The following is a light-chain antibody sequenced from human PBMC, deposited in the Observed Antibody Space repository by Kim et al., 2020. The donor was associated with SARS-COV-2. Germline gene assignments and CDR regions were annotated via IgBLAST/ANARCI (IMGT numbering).Light chain of an antibody. CDR2: AAS. Sequence: DIKMTQSPSSLSASVGDRVTITCRTSQRISSSLNWYQQKPGTAPKLLIYAASGLQSGVPSRFSGSGSGTDFTLTINGLQPEDLATYVCQQSYTFPRTFGQGTK. V-gene: IGKV1-39*01. CDR3: QQSYTFPRT. J-gene: IGKJ1*01. CDR1: QRISSS.